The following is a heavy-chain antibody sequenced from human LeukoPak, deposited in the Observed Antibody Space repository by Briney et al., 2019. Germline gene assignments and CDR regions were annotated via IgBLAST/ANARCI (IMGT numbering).Heavy chain of an antibody. CDR1: GFAFSNSA. D-gene: IGHD1-26*01. J-gene: IGHJ3*02. CDR2: ITSNGGST. Sequence: GGSLRPSCAASGFAFSNSAMHWVRQAPGKGPEYVSAITSNGGSTYYANSVKGRFTISRDNSKNTLYLRMGSLRAEDMAVYYCARVGSWDAFDIWGQGTMVTVSS. V-gene: IGHV3-64*01. CDR3: ARVGSWDAFDI.